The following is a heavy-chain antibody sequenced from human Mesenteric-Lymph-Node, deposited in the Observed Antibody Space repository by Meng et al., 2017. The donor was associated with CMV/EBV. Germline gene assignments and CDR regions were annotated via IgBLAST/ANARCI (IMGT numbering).Heavy chain of an antibody. V-gene: IGHV3-7*01. CDR1: SITLSRSW. CDR2: IKEDGSET. D-gene: IGHD1-14*01. CDR3: ARINVAGLRLYYYYGMDV. Sequence: GGSLRLSCRGSSITLSRSWMSWVRQAPGKGLEWVANIKEDGSETYYVDSVKGRFTISRDNAENSLYLQMNSLRAEDTAVYYCARINVAGLRLYYYYGMDVWGQGTTVTVSS. J-gene: IGHJ6*02.